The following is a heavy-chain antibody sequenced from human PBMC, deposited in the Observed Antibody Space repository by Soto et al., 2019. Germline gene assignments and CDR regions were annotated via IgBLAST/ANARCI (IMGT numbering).Heavy chain of an antibody. J-gene: IGHJ5*02. CDR3: ARGLHIVVVPAANGTINWFDP. V-gene: IGHV4-34*01. Sequence: SETLSLTCAVYGGSFSCYYWNWIRQPPGKGLEWIGETNHSGSTNYNPSLKSRVTISVDTSKNQFSLKLSSVTAADTAVYYCARGLHIVVVPAANGTINWFDPWGQGTLVTVSS. D-gene: IGHD2-2*01. CDR2: TNHSGST. CDR1: GGSFSCYY.